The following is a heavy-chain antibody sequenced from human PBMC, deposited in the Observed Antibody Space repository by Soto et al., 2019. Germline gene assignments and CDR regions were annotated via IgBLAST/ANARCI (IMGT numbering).Heavy chain of an antibody. CDR2: INPNSGGT. V-gene: IGHV1-2*04. Sequence: ASVKVSCKASGYTFTGYYMHWVRQAPGQGLEWMGWINPNSGGTNYAQKFQGWVTMTRDTSISTAYMELSRLRSDDTAVYYCARAVGQDYYYGMDVWGQGTTVTVSS. J-gene: IGHJ6*02. CDR1: GYTFTGYY. CDR3: ARAVGQDYYYGMDV.